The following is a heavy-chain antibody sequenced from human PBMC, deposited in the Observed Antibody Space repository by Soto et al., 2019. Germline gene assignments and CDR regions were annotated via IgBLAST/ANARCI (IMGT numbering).Heavy chain of an antibody. Sequence: SQTLSLTWAMSGGSVSSNSAAWNWIREYPSRGVDWLGRTYYRSKWYNDYAVSVKSRITINPDTSKNQFSLQLNSVTPEDTAVYYCAREGGNRYYYYGMDVWGQGTTVTVSS. CDR2: TYYRSKWYN. CDR3: AREGGNRYYYYGMDV. CDR1: GGSVSSNSAA. J-gene: IGHJ6*02. D-gene: IGHD1-26*01. V-gene: IGHV6-1*01.